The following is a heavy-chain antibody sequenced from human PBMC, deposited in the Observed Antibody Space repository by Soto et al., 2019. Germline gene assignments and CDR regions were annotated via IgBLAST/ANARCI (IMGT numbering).Heavy chain of an antibody. V-gene: IGHV3-23*01. CDR1: GFTFSSYA. D-gene: IGHD6-13*01. CDR2: ISGSGGST. J-gene: IGHJ5*02. Sequence: EVQLLESGGGLVQPGGSLRLSCAASGFTFSSYAMSWVRQAPGKGLEWVSAISGSGGSTYYADSVKGRFTISRDNSKNTLYLQMNRLRAEDTAVYYCARDSSSWSLPSNWFDPWGQGTLVTVSS. CDR3: ARDSSSWSLPSNWFDP.